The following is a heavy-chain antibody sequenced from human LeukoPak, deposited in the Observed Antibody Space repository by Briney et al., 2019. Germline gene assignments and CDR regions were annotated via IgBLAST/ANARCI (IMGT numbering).Heavy chain of an antibody. V-gene: IGHV3-74*01. CDR3: ARTTGGPASTWAFDI. CDR1: GFTFSTYW. D-gene: IGHD6-13*01. Sequence: PGGSLRLSCAASGFTFSTYWMHWVRQTPGKGLVWVSRISGDGSATTYADSMKGRFTVSRDNAKNPLYLQLSSLRVEDTAVYYCARTTGGPASTWAFDIWGQGTMVTVS. CDR2: ISGDGSAT. J-gene: IGHJ3*02.